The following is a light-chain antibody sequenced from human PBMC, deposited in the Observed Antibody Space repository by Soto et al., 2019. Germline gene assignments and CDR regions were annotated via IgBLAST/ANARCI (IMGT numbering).Light chain of an antibody. J-gene: IGKJ1*01. CDR1: QSISSN. V-gene: IGKV3-15*01. CDR3: HQYENWPQT. CDR2: RAS. Sequence: EILMTQSPATLSVSPGERATLSCRASQSISSNLAWYQQKLGQAPRLLIYRASTRDTGIPARFSGSGSGTEFTLPISRLQSEDFELYYCHQYENWPQTFGQGTKVDIK.